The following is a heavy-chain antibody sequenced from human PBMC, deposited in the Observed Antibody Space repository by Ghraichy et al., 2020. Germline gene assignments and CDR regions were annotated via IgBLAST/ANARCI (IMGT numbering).Heavy chain of an antibody. CDR3: AGSFAVIRYFDL. J-gene: IGHJ2*01. Sequence: SETLSLTCTVSGGSISSSNYYWGWIRQPPGKGQEWIGSMHHSGSTYYNPSLKSRPTMSVDKPKNQFSLNLTSVTAADTAVYYCAGSFAVIRYFDLWGRGTVVTVSS. D-gene: IGHD3-10*01. CDR1: GGSISSSNYY. CDR2: MHHSGST. V-gene: IGHV4-39*01.